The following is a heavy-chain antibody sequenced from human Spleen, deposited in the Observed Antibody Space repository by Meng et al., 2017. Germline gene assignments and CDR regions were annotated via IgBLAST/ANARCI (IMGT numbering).Heavy chain of an antibody. CDR2: ISSSSGYI. J-gene: IGHJ5*02. D-gene: IGHD3/OR15-3a*01. Sequence: GESLKISCAASGFSFSDYYMSWIRQAPGKGLEWVASISSSSGYISYAGSVKGRFTVTRDNDKNSLGLQMNSLRAEDTGVYYCARDLSCFGRNCYYNWFDPWGRGTQVTVSS. V-gene: IGHV3-11*06. CDR1: GFSFSDYY. CDR3: ARDLSCFGRNCYYNWFDP.